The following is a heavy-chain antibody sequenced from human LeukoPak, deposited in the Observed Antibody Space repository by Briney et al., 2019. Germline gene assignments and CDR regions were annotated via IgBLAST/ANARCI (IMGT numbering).Heavy chain of an antibody. CDR3: AKGLIPFSRDYDFWSGYYGGLDY. V-gene: IGHV3-23*01. CDR2: ISGSGGST. J-gene: IGHJ4*02. D-gene: IGHD3-3*01. Sequence: PGGSLRLSCAASGFTFSSYAMSWVRQAPGKGLEWVSAISGSGGSTYYADSVKGRFTISRDNSKNTLYLQMNSLRAGDTAVYYCAKGLIPFSRDYDFWSGYYGGLDYWGQGTLVTVSS. CDR1: GFTFSSYA.